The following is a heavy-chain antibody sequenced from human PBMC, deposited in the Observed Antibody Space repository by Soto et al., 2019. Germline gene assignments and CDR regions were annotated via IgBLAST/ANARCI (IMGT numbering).Heavy chain of an antibody. J-gene: IGHJ6*03. D-gene: IGHD2-15*01. V-gene: IGHV3-11*01. Sequence: GGSLRLSCAASGFTFSDYYMSWIRQAPGKGLEWVSYISSSGSTIYYADSVEGRFTISRDNAKNSLYLQMNSLRAEDTAVYYCARAPRPNCSGGSCYSGYYYYYMDVWGKGTTVTVSS. CDR2: ISSSGSTI. CDR3: ARAPRPNCSGGSCYSGYYYYYMDV. CDR1: GFTFSDYY.